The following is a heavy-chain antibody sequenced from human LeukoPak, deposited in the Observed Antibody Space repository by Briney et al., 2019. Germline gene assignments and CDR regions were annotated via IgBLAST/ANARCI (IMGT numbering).Heavy chain of an antibody. Sequence: PGGSLRLSCAASGFTFSSYGMHWVRQAPGKGLEWVAFIVYDGSDKYYADSVKGRFTISRDNSKNTLYLQMNSLRAEDTAVYYCAVPYYYDSSGYHDAFDIWGRGTMVTVS. V-gene: IGHV3-30*02. D-gene: IGHD3-22*01. J-gene: IGHJ3*02. CDR3: AVPYYYDSSGYHDAFDI. CDR1: GFTFSSYG. CDR2: IVYDGSDK.